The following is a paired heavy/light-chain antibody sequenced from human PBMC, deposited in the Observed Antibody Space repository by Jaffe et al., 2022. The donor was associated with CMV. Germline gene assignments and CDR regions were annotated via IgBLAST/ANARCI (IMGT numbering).Light chain of an antibody. J-gene: IGLJ3*02. CDR1: SSDVGGYNY. CDR3: SSFAGVKWV. V-gene: IGLV2-8*01. CDR2: EVS. Sequence: QSTLTQPPSASGSPGQSVTISCTGTSSDVGGYNYVSWYQQHPGKAPKLMIYEVSKWPSGVPDRFSGSKSGNTASLTVSGLQVEDEADYYCSSFAGVKWVFGGGTKLTVL.
Heavy chain of an antibody. V-gene: IGHV3-48*03. CDR1: QFTFSSFQ. CDR2: ISPSGDQT. J-gene: IGHJ3*02. Sequence: EVQLVESGGTLVQPGMSLRLSCAASQFTFSSFQMNWVRQAPGKGLEWVSYISPSGDQTLYGESVKGRFTISRDNTKNSLYLQMNSLRAEDTALYYCVRDKYGDYGDAFDIWGQGTMVTVSS. CDR3: VRDKYGDYGDAFDI. D-gene: IGHD4-17*01.